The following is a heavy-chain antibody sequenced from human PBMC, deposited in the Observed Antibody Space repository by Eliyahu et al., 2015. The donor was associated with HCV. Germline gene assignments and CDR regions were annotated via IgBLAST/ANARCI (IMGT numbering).Heavy chain of an antibody. Sequence: EVQLVXSGGGLVKXGGSLRLSCXASGFTFXXFSMNWVRQAPGKGLEWXSSISSSSSYIYYADSVKGRFTISRDNAKNSLYLQMNSLRAEDTAVYYCARDSPYYYDSSGYYYDYWGQGTLVTVSS. V-gene: IGHV3-21*01. D-gene: IGHD3-22*01. J-gene: IGHJ4*02. CDR1: GFTFXXFS. CDR2: ISSSSSYI. CDR3: ARDSPYYYDSSGYYYDY.